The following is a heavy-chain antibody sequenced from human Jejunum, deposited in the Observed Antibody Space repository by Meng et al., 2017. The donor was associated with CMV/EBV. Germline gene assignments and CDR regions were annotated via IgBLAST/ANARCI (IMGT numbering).Heavy chain of an antibody. CDR3: AKDRGSGGNGYGMDV. D-gene: IGHD2-15*01. CDR1: FTFSNNA. CDR2: TRYDGVKK. V-gene: IGHV3-30*02. Sequence: FTFSNNAMHWVRQAPGKGLEWVAFTRYDGVKKYYAASVKGRFTISKDFSKNTLYLQMNSLRVEDTAIYYCAKDRGSGGNGYGMDVWGRGTTGTVSS. J-gene: IGHJ6*02.